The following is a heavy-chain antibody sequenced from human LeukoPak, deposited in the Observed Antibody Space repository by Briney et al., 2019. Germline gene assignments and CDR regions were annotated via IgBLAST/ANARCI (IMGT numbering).Heavy chain of an antibody. CDR1: GGSISSSSYY. J-gene: IGHJ4*02. Sequence: SETLSLTCTVSGGSISSSSYYWGWIRQPPGKGLEWIGSIYYSGSTYYNPSLKSRVTISVDTSKNQFSLKLSSVTAADTAVYYCARPTAAAGDPFDYWGQGTLVTVSS. V-gene: IGHV4-39*01. CDR2: IYYSGST. D-gene: IGHD6-13*01. CDR3: ARPTAAAGDPFDY.